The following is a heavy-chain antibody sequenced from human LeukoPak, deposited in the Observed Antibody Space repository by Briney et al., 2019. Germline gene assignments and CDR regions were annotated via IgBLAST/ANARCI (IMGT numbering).Heavy chain of an antibody. J-gene: IGHJ4*02. D-gene: IGHD4-17*01. CDR2: ISGSGGSP. V-gene: IGHV3-23*01. Sequence: GGSLRLSCAASGFTFSSSAMSWVRQAPGKGLEWVSSISGSGGSPYYADSVKGRFTISRDNSKNSLYLQMNSLRAEDTAVYYCARDPLYGDSTFDYWGQGTLVTVSS. CDR3: ARDPLYGDSTFDY. CDR1: GFTFSSSA.